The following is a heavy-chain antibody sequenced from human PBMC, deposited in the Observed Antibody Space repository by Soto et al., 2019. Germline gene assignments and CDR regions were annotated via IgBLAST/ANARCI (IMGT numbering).Heavy chain of an antibody. CDR3: TTASGYSSGWYGSYYYYYYGMDV. Sequence: GGSLRLSCAASGSTFSNAWMNWVRQAPGKGLEWVGRIKSKTDGGTTDYAAPVKGRFTISRDDSKNTLYLQMNSLKTEDTAVYYCTTASGYSSGWYGSYYYYYYGMDVWGQGTTVTVS. V-gene: IGHV3-15*07. CDR1: GSTFSNAW. D-gene: IGHD6-19*01. J-gene: IGHJ6*02. CDR2: IKSKTDGGTT.